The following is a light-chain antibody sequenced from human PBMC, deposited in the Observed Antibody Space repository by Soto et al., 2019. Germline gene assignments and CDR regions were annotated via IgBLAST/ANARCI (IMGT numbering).Light chain of an antibody. CDR2: AAS. CDR3: QKYIIAPRT. CDR1: QGISNN. V-gene: IGKV1-27*01. Sequence: DIQMTQSPSSLSASVGDRVTITCRASQGISNNLACYQQKPGKVPKLLIYAASTLQSGDSSRFSGSGSGTDFTLTNSSRQPEDVAPYSSQKYIIAPRTFGPGTKLEIK. J-gene: IGKJ1*01.